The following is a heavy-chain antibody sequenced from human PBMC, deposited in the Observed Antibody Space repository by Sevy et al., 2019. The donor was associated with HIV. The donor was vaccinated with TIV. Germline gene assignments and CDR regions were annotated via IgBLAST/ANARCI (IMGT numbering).Heavy chain of an antibody. CDR2: IKSKTNGGTT. J-gene: IGHJ4*02. Sequence: GESLKISCAASEFIFTNAWMSWVRQAPGKGLEWVGRIKSKTNGGTTDYAAPVEGRFTISRDDSKKTLYLQMNSLKTADTAVYYCTTDLEYQLERYYFNYWGQGTLVTVSS. CDR3: TTDLEYQLERYYFNY. D-gene: IGHD2-2*01. V-gene: IGHV3-15*01. CDR1: EFIFTNAW.